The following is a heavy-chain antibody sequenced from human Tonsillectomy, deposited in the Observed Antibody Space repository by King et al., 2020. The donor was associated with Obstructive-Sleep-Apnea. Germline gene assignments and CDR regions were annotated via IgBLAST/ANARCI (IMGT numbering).Heavy chain of an antibody. D-gene: IGHD3-9*01. CDR1: GYSISNGHY. Sequence: PLQESGPGLVKPSETLSLTCAVAGYSISNGHYWAWIRQPPGKGLEWIGHLYYTGTTYYNPSLKSRVTLSADTSRNHFSLEVTSVTAADTATYYCARGRSYYDVLNGVTGFDYWGQGTLVTVSS. J-gene: IGHJ4*02. V-gene: IGHV4-38-2*01. CDR2: LYYTGTT. CDR3: ARGRSYYDVLNGVTGFDY.